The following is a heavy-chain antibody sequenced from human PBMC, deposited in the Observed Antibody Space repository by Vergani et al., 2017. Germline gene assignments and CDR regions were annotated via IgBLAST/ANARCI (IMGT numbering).Heavy chain of an antibody. CDR2: ISWNSGSI. J-gene: IGHJ5*02. Sequence: EVQLVESGGGLVQPGRSLRLSCAASGFTFDDYAMHWVRQAPGKGLEWVSGISWNSGSIGYADSVKGRFTISRDNAKNSLYLQMNSLRAEDTAVYYCARDGGYCSSTSCPNQYNWFDPWGQGTLVTVSS. V-gene: IGHV3-9*01. D-gene: IGHD2-2*01. CDR3: ARDGGYCSSTSCPNQYNWFDP. CDR1: GFTFDDYA.